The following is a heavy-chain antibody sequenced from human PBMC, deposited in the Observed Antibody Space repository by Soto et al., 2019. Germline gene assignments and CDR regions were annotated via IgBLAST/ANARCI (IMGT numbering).Heavy chain of an antibody. J-gene: IGHJ4*02. CDR2: IIPILGIA. CDR1: GGTFSSYT. CDR3: ARGHTCSVGSCTVGSGYFDY. Sequence: QVQLVQSGAEVKKPGSSVKVSCKASGGTFSSYTISWVRQSPGQGLEWMGRIIPILGIANYAQKSEGRVTITADKSTGTAYMELSSLRSDDTAVYYCARGHTCSVGSCTVGSGYFDYWGQGTLVTVSS. D-gene: IGHD2-15*01. V-gene: IGHV1-69*02.